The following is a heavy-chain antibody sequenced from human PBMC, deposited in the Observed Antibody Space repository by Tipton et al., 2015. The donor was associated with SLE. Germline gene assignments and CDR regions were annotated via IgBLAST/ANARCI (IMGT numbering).Heavy chain of an antibody. Sequence: TLSLTCAVYGGSFSGYYWSWIRQPPGKGLEWIGEINHSGSTNYNPSLKSRVTISVDTSKNQFSLKLSSVTAADTAVYYCAITPRRGIDYWGQGTLVTVSS. V-gene: IGHV4-34*01. D-gene: IGHD3-16*01. CDR1: GGSFSGYY. J-gene: IGHJ4*02. CDR2: INHSGST. CDR3: AITPRRGIDY.